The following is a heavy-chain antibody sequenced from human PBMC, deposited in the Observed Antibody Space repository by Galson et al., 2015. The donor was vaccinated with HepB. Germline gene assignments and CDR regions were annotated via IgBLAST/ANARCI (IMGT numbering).Heavy chain of an antibody. Sequence: SVKVSCKASGGTLSSYAISWVRQAPGQGLEWMGGIIPIIGTANYAQKLQGRVTITADESTSTAYMELSSLRSEDTAVYYRARERQLGTFDYWGQRTLVTVSS. D-gene: IGHD6-13*01. CDR1: GGTLSSYA. V-gene: IGHV1-69*13. J-gene: IGHJ4*02. CDR3: ARERQLGTFDY. CDR2: IIPIIGTA.